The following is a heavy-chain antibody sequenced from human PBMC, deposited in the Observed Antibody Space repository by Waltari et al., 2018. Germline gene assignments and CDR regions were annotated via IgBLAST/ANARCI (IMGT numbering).Heavy chain of an antibody. CDR2: MNPNSGNT. Sequence: VQRVQSGAEVKKPGASVKVSCKAAGYTFTSYDINWVRQATGQGLEWMGWMNPNSGNTGYAQKFQGRVTITRNTSISTAYMELSSLRSEDTAVYYCARGGSRYDFWSGTADFDYWGQGTLVTVSS. CDR3: ARGGSRYDFWSGTADFDY. CDR1: GYTFTSYD. D-gene: IGHD3-3*01. J-gene: IGHJ4*02. V-gene: IGHV1-8*03.